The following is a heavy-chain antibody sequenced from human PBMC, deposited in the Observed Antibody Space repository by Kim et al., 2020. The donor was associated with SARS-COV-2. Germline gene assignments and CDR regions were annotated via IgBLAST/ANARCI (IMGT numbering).Heavy chain of an antibody. J-gene: IGHJ3*02. Sequence: GGSLRLSCATSRFNFSNYAMTWVRQAPGKGLEWVSRISESGTNTFYADSVKGRFTISRDNSKKTLYLQMSSLRADDTAVYYCAKPYYYGLGSLPGSFHMWGQGTMVTVS. CDR1: RFNFSNYA. CDR3: AKPYYYGLGSLPGSFHM. V-gene: IGHV3-23*01. D-gene: IGHD3-10*01. CDR2: ISESGTNT.